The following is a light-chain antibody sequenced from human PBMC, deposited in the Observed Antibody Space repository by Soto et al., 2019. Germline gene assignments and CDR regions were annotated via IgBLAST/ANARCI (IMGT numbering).Light chain of an antibody. CDR3: QQRSNWPPFT. V-gene: IGKV3-11*01. CDR2: DAS. J-gene: IGKJ5*01. Sequence: EIVLTQSPATLSLSAVEIATLSCRASQSVSSYLAWYQQKPGQAPRLLIYDASNRATGIPARFSGSGSGTDFTLTISSLQSEDFAVYYCQQRSNWPPFTFGQGTRLEIK. CDR1: QSVSSY.